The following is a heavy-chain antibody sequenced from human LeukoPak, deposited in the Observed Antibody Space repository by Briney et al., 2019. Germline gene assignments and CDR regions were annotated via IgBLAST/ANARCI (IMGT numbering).Heavy chain of an antibody. CDR1: GGSINSDY. D-gene: IGHD3-16*01. V-gene: IGHV4-59*01. CDR2: VFHTGNT. J-gene: IGHJ5*02. Sequence: SETLSLTCIVSGGSINSDYWIWIRQPPGKGPEWIGNVFHTGNTNYSPSLRSRVTISLDTSKNQFSLSLRSVTAADTAVYYCAREGGSEGYNWFDPWGQGTLVTVSS. CDR3: AREGGSEGYNWFDP.